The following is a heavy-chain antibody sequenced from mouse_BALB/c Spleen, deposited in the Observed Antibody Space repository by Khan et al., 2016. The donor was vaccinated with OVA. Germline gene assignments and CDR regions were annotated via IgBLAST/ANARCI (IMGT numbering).Heavy chain of an antibody. J-gene: IGHJ3*01. CDR2: IFPGTGTT. V-gene: IGHV1S132*01. Sequence: QVQLQQSGAELVKPGASVKLSCKTSGYTFTSYWIQWVKQRPGQGLGWIGQIFPGTGTTYYNENFKGKATLTVDTSSNTAYMQFSSLTSEDSAVYFCAWGYFGTDMCAYWGQGTLVTVSP. CDR3: AWGYFGTDMCAY. D-gene: IGHD2-1*01. CDR1: GYTFTSYW.